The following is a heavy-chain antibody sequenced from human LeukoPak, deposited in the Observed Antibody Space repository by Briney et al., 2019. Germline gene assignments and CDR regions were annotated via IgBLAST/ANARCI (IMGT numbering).Heavy chain of an antibody. CDR1: GYTFTSYY. Sequence: ATVKVSCKASGYTFTSYYMHWVRQAPGQGLEWMGIINPSGGSTSYAQKFQGRVTMTRDTSTSTAYMELSSLRSEDTAVYYCARDRYYDFWSGYGPLYYGMDVWGQGTTVTVSS. J-gene: IGHJ6*02. CDR3: ARDRYYDFWSGYGPLYYGMDV. CDR2: INPSGGST. V-gene: IGHV1-46*01. D-gene: IGHD3-3*01.